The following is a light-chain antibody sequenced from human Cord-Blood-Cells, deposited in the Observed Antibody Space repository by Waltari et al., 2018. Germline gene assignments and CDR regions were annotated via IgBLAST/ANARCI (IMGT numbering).Light chain of an antibody. CDR3: HQSSSLYT. Sequence: EIVLTQFPDFQSVTPKEKVIITCRASQSIGSSLHWYQQKPEQSPKLRIKCASQSSSGVPARVSGSGSGTDFTLTINCLEAEDTATYCRHQSSSLYTFGQGTNLEIK. V-gene: IGKV6-21*02. J-gene: IGKJ2*01. CDR2: CAS. CDR1: QSIGSS.